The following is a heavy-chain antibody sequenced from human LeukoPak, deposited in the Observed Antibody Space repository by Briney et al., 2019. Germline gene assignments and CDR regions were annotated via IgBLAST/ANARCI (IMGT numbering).Heavy chain of an antibody. CDR2: ISSSSSYI. CDR3: ARDGFPGSSTRGGMDV. D-gene: IGHD2-2*01. Sequence: GGSLRLSCAASGFTFSSYSMNWVRQAPGKGLEWVSSISSSSSYIYYADSVKGRFTISRDNAKNSLYLQMNSLRAEDTAVYYCARDGFPGSSTRGGMDVWGQGTTVTVSS. J-gene: IGHJ6*02. CDR1: GFTFSSYS. V-gene: IGHV3-21*01.